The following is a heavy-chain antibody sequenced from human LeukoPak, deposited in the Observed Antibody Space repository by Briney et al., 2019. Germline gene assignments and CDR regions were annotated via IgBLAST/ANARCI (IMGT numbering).Heavy chain of an antibody. D-gene: IGHD3-22*01. J-gene: IGHJ1*01. CDR2: IKQDGSDK. CDR1: GFTFSRYW. V-gene: IGHV3-7*01. CDR3: ATYSSLNRREFQY. Sequence: GGSLRLSCAASGFTFSRYWMSWVRQAPGKGLEWAAHIKQDGSDKYYVDSVKGRFTVSRDNAKNSLYLQMNSLRAEDTAVYYCATYSSLNRREFQYWGQGTLLTVSS.